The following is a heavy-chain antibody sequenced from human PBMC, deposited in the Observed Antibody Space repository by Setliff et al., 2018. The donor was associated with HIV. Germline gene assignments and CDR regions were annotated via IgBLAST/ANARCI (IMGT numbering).Heavy chain of an antibody. J-gene: IGHJ4*02. CDR1: GGSISNSSYY. V-gene: IGHV4-39*01. CDR2: LYYSGTT. D-gene: IGHD3-16*01. CDR3: ARRTLITGYDY. Sequence: SETLSLTCTVSGGSISNSSYYWGWIRQPPGKGLEWIGSLYYSGTTYYNPSLKSRLTISVDTSKNQFSLKLSSVTAADTAVYYCARRTLITGYDYWGQGTLVTVSS.